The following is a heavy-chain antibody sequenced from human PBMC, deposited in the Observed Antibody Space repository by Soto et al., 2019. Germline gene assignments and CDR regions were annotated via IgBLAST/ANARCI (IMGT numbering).Heavy chain of an antibody. Sequence: QVQLVESGGGVVQPGRSLRLSCAASGFTFNTYGTHWVRQAPGKGLEWVAVIWYDGSLKYYADSVKGRFTISRDNSKNTLYLQINSLRAEDTAVYYCARARGYTYGPPTYWGQGTLVTVSS. V-gene: IGHV3-33*01. CDR3: ARARGYTYGPPTY. CDR1: GFTFNTYG. D-gene: IGHD5-18*01. J-gene: IGHJ4*02. CDR2: IWYDGSLK.